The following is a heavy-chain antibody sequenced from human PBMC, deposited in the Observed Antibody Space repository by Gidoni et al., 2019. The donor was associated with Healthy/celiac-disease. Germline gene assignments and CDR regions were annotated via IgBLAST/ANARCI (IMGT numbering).Heavy chain of an antibody. D-gene: IGHD4-17*01. Sequence: QVQLVQSGAAVKKPGASLKASCKSSGYTFTSYAMHWVRQAPGQRLGWMGWINAGNGNTKYSQKFQGRVTITRDTSASTAYMELSSLRSEDTAVYYCARVRGTTVTTQYYFDYWGQGTLVTVSS. CDR2: INAGNGNT. CDR1: GYTFTSYA. CDR3: ARVRGTTVTTQYYFDY. V-gene: IGHV1-3*01. J-gene: IGHJ4*02.